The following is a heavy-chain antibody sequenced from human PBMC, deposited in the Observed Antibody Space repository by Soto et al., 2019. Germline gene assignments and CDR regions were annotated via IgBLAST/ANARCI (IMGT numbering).Heavy chain of an antibody. D-gene: IGHD5-12*01. Sequence: ASVKVSCKASGYTFTSYYMHWVRQAPGQGLEWMGIIDPSGGSTSYAQKFQGRVTMTRDTSTSTVYMELSSLRSEDTAVYYCARARMAMATNYYSYYSGMDVWGQGTTVTVSS. CDR1: GYTFTSYY. CDR3: ARARMAMATNYYSYYSGMDV. V-gene: IGHV1-46*01. J-gene: IGHJ6*02. CDR2: IDPSGGST.